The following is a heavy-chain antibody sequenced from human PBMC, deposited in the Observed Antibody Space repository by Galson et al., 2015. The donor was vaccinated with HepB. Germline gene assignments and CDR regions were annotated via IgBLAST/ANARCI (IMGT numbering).Heavy chain of an antibody. CDR2: INPSGGST. J-gene: IGHJ6*02. D-gene: IGHD1-26*01. CDR3: ARDQWEPDVYYYYYGMDV. Sequence: SVKVSCKASGYTFTSYYMHWVRQAPGQGLEWMGIINPSGGSTSYAQKFQGRVTMTRDTSTSTVYMELSSLRSEDTAVYYCARDQWEPDVYYYYYGMDVWGQGTTVTVSS. V-gene: IGHV1-46*01. CDR1: GYTFTSYY.